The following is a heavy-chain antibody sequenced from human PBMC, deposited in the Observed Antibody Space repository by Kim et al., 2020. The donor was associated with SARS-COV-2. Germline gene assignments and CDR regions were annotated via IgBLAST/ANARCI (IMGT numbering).Heavy chain of an antibody. Sequence: ASVKVSCRASGYSFTDYYIQWVRQAPGQGPEWMGWIDPNTGATDYAQKFQGRVTFTRDTSINTVYVELVSLTFDDTAVYFCVRNRLSAALRGGWGQGARVTVSS. CDR1: GYSFTDYY. V-gene: IGHV1-2*02. D-gene: IGHD2-2*01. CDR2: IDPNTGAT. CDR3: VRNRLSAALRGG. J-gene: IGHJ4*02.